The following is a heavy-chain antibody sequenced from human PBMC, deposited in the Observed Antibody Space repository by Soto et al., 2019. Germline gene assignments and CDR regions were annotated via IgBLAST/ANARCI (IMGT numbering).Heavy chain of an antibody. D-gene: IGHD2-21*02. CDR2: IYHTGST. Sequence: SETLSLTCAVSGCSISSGFYSWSWIRQPPGKGLEWIGYIYHTGSTYYNPSFKSRVTISVDTSKNQFSLKLNSVTAADTAVYYCARDLWGYCGTDCYPLDVWGQGTTVTVSS. J-gene: IGHJ6*02. CDR1: GCSISSGFYS. V-gene: IGHV4-61*01. CDR3: ARDLWGYCGTDCYPLDV.